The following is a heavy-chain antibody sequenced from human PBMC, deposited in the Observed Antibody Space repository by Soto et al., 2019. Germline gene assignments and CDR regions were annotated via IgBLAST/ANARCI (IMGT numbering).Heavy chain of an antibody. CDR3: ARDFQILRFLEWPTSGFDY. CDR1: GYTFTSYA. CDR2: INAGNGNT. V-gene: IGHV1-3*01. Sequence: ASVNVSCKASGYTFTSYAMHWVRQAPGQRLEWMGWINAGNGNTKYSQKFQGRVTITRDTSASTAYMELSSLRSEDTAVYYCARDFQILRFLEWPTSGFDYWGQGTLVTVSS. J-gene: IGHJ4*02. D-gene: IGHD3-3*01.